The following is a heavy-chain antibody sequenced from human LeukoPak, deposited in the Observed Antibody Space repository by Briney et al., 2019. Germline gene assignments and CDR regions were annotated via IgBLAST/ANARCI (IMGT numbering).Heavy chain of an antibody. J-gene: IGHJ4*02. V-gene: IGHV3-33*01. Sequence: GGSLRLSSAASRFTFSSYGMHWVRQAPGKGLEWVAVIWYDGSNKYYADSVKGRFTISRDNSKNTLYLQMNSLRAEDTAVYYCARGPPLRYFGWLLNYWGQGTLVTVSS. CDR3: ARGPPLRYFGWLLNY. D-gene: IGHD3-9*01. CDR1: RFTFSSYG. CDR2: IWYDGSNK.